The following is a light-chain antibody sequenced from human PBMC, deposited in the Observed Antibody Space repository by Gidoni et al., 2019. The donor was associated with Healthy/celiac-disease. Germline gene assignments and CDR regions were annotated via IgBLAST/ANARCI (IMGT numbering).Light chain of an antibody. CDR3: QQSDT. J-gene: IGKJ4*01. CDR2: AAS. V-gene: IGKV1-39*01. Sequence: DIQMTQSPSSLSASVGDRVTIPCRASQRISSYLNWYQQKPGKAPKLLIYAASSLQSGVPSRFSGSGSGTDFTLTISSLQPEDFATYYCQQSDTFGGGTKVEFK. CDR1: QRISSY.